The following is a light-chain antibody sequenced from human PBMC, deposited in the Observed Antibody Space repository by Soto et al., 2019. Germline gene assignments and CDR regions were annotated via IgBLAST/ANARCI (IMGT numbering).Light chain of an antibody. CDR1: QSISSY. CDR3: QQSYSTHIT. V-gene: IGKV1-39*01. J-gene: IGKJ5*01. Sequence: DIQMTQSPSSLSASVGDRVTITCRASQSISSYLNWYQQKPGKAPKLLIYAASSLQSGVPSRFSGSGSGTDFTLSISSLHPEDFATYFCQQSYSTHITFGQGTRLEI. CDR2: AAS.